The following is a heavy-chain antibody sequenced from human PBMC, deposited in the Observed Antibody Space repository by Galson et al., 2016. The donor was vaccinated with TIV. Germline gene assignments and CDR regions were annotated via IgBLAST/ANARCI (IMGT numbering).Heavy chain of an antibody. Sequence: ASGGKFSSYVISWVRQAPGQGLEWMGRIIPIFGTTKYAQKFQGRVTITAEESTDTAYVELNSLTSEDTAVYYCARATNYYDNWFDPWGQGTLVTFSS. CDR2: IIPIFGTT. CDR3: ARATNYYDNWFDP. CDR1: GGKFSSYV. J-gene: IGHJ5*02. D-gene: IGHD3-10*01. V-gene: IGHV1-69*15.